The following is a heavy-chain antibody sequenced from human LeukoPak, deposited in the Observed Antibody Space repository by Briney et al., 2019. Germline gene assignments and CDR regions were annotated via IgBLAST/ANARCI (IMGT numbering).Heavy chain of an antibody. CDR1: GFTFSSYA. CDR2: ISYDGSNK. V-gene: IGHV3-30-3*01. J-gene: IGHJ6*02. Sequence: PGRSLRLSCAASGFTFSSYAMHWVRQAPGKGLEWVAVISYDGSNKYYADSVKGRFTISRDNSKNTLYLQMNSLRAEDTAVYYCARAWEGWRGYYYGMDVWGQGTTVTVSS. CDR3: ARAWEGWRGYYYGMDV. D-gene: IGHD6-19*01.